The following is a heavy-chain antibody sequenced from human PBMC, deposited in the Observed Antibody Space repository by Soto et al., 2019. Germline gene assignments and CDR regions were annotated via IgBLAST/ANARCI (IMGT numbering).Heavy chain of an antibody. CDR2: IYYSGST. CDR3: ARDDGGKTDF. D-gene: IGHD2-15*01. Sequence: QVQLQESGPGLVKPSQTLSLTCTVSGGSISSGNYYWSWIRQHPGKGLEWIGNIYYSGSTHYNPSLKSRVTISVDTSENQFSLKLNCVTAADTAVYYCARDDGGKTDFWGQGTLVIVSS. J-gene: IGHJ4*02. V-gene: IGHV4-30-4*01. CDR1: GGSISSGNYY.